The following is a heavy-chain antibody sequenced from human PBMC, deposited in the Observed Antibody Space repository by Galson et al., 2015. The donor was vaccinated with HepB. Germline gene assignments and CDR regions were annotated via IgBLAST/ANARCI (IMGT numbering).Heavy chain of an antibody. D-gene: IGHD2-2*01. Sequence: LRLSCAASGFTFSSYAMHWVRQAPGKGLEWVAVISYDGSNKYYADSVKGRFTISRDNSKNTLYLQMNSLRAEDTAVYYCARDPQYCSSTSCRGGWFDPWGQGTLVTVSS. CDR1: GFTFSSYA. CDR2: ISYDGSNK. CDR3: ARDPQYCSSTSCRGGWFDP. J-gene: IGHJ5*02. V-gene: IGHV3-30-3*01.